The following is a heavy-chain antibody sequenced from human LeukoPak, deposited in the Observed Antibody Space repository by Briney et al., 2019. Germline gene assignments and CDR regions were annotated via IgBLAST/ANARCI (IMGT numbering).Heavy chain of an antibody. CDR2: IRYDGSNK. J-gene: IGHJ4*02. CDR1: GFTFSSYS. V-gene: IGHV3-30*02. Sequence: PGGSLRLSCAASGFTFSSYSMNWVRQAPGKGLEWVAFIRYDGSNKYYADSVKGRFTISRDNSKNTLYLQMNSLRAEDTALYYCAKDNYDYGDYDGGDYWGQGTLVTVSS. CDR3: AKDNYDYGDYDGGDY. D-gene: IGHD4-17*01.